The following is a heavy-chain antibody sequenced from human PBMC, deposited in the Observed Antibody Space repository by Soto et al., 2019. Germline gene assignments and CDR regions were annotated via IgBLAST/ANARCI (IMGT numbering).Heavy chain of an antibody. CDR2: ISGSGGST. V-gene: IGHV3-23*01. D-gene: IGHD3-9*01. Sequence: EVQLLESGGGLVQPGGSLRLSCAASGFTFSSYAMSWVRQAPGKGLEWVSAISGSGGSTYYADSVKGRFTISRDNSKNSLYLQMNSLRAEDTAVYYCARAKAGFDHRFDYWGQGTLVTVSS. J-gene: IGHJ4*02. CDR1: GFTFSSYA. CDR3: ARAKAGFDHRFDY.